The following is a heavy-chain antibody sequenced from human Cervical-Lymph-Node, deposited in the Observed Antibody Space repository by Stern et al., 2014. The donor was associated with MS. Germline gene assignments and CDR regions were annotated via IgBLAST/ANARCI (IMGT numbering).Heavy chain of an antibody. Sequence: QVQLVQSGAEVKKPGSSVKVSCKASGGTFSSYAISWVRQAPGQGLEWMGGIIPIFGTATYAQKFQGRVTITADESTSTAYMELSSLRSEDTAVYYCASHRYYDFWSGYYRLDYWGQGTLVTVSS. J-gene: IGHJ4*02. CDR3: ASHRYYDFWSGYYRLDY. CDR2: IIPIFGTA. CDR1: GGTFSSYA. D-gene: IGHD3-3*01. V-gene: IGHV1-69*01.